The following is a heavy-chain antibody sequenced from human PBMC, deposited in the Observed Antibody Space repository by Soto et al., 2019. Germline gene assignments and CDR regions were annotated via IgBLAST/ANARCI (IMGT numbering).Heavy chain of an antibody. D-gene: IGHD5-12*01. V-gene: IGHV3-15*07. CDR3: TTSSWLRLETGPPNIDY. Sequence: GGSLRLSCAASGFTFSNAWMNWVRQAPGKGLEWVGRIKSKTDGGTTDYAAPVKGRFTISRGDSKNTLYLQMNSLKTEDTAVYYCTTSSWLRLETGPPNIDYWGQGTLVTVSS. J-gene: IGHJ4*02. CDR1: GFTFSNAW. CDR2: IKSKTDGGTT.